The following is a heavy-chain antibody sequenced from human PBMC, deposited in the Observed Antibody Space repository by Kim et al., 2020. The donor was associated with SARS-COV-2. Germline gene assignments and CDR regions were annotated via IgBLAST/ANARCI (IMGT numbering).Heavy chain of an antibody. J-gene: IGHJ4*02. V-gene: IGHV4-59*13. Sequence: SETLSLTCTVSGGSISSYYWSWIRQPPGKGLEWIGYIYYSGSTNYNPSLKSRVTISVDTSKNQFSLKLSSVTAADTAVYYCAREDLDTAMVNWGQGTLVTVSS. CDR2: IYYSGST. D-gene: IGHD5-18*01. CDR1: GGSISSYY. CDR3: AREDLDTAMVN.